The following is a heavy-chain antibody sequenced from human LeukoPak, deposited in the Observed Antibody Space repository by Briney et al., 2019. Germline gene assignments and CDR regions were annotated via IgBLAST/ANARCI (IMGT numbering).Heavy chain of an antibody. CDR1: GFTFSSYS. CDR3: ARLGDYTDVIDY. Sequence: PGGSLRLSCAASGFTFSSYSMNWVRQAPGKGLEWVSSISSSSSYIYYADSVKGRFTISRDNAKNSLYLQMNSLRAEDTAVYYCARLGDYTDVIDYWGQGTLVTVSS. CDR2: ISSSSSYI. V-gene: IGHV3-21*01. J-gene: IGHJ4*02. D-gene: IGHD4-17*01.